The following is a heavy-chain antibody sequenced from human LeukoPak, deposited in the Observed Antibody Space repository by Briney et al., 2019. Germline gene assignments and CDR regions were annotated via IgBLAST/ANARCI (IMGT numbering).Heavy chain of an antibody. CDR1: GGTFSRFT. CDR3: AREWGLESSGYYYAY. CDR2: ITPIFGTA. D-gene: IGHD3-22*01. V-gene: IGHV1-69*13. J-gene: IGHJ4*02. Sequence: ASVKVSCKASGGTFSRFTISWVRQAPGQGFEWMGGITPIFGTANFAQKFQGRVSITADESTSTAFMELSSLRSEDTAVYYCAREWGLESSGYYYAYWGQGTLVTVSS.